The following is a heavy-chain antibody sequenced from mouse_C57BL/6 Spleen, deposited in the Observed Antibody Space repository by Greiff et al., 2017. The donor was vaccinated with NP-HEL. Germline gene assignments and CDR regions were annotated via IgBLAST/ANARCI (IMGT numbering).Heavy chain of an antibody. CDR2: IYPRSGNT. D-gene: IGHD1-1*01. Sequence: QVQLQQSGAELARPGASVKLSCKASGYTFTSYGISWVKQRTGQGLEWIGEIYPRSGNTYYNEKFKGKATLTADKSSGTAYMELRSLTSEDSAVYFCARTTTVVGEGYFDVWGTGTTVTVSS. CDR3: ARTTTVVGEGYFDV. V-gene: IGHV1-81*01. J-gene: IGHJ1*03. CDR1: GYTFTSYG.